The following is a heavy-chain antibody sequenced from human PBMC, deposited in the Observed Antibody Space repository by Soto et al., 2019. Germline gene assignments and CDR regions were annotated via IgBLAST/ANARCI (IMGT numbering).Heavy chain of an antibody. CDR3: AGSDSSGYYALPYYFDY. CDR1: GGSISSYY. J-gene: IGHJ4*02. Sequence: SETLSLTCTVSGGSISSYYWSWIRQPPGKGLEWIGYIYYSGSTNYNPSLKSRVTISVDTSKNQFSLKLSSVTAADTAVYYCAGSDSSGYYALPYYFDYWGQGTLVTVSS. V-gene: IGHV4-59*01. CDR2: IYYSGST. D-gene: IGHD3-22*01.